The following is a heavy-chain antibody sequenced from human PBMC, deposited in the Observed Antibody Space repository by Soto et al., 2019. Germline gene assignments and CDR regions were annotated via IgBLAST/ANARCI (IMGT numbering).Heavy chain of an antibody. V-gene: IGHV4-39*01. Sequence: QLQLQESGPGLVKPSETLSLTCTVSGGYISSGDYYWGWIRQPPGKGLEWIGSIYYSGSTYYNPSLKSRVTLSVDMSKNQLSLKLNSVTAADTAVYYCARHERRQLGHYNYYYGMDVWGQGTTVTVSS. J-gene: IGHJ6*02. CDR1: GGYISSGDYY. D-gene: IGHD6-13*01. CDR3: ARHERRQLGHYNYYYGMDV. CDR2: IYYSGST.